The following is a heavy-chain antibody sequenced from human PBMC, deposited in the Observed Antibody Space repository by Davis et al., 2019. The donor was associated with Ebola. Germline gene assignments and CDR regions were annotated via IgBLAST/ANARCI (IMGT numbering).Heavy chain of an antibody. D-gene: IGHD4-17*01. CDR1: GYTFTSYD. CDR3: ARVHDYGDPGVPYYYYGMDV. V-gene: IGHV1-8*01. J-gene: IGHJ6*02. Sequence: ASVKVSCKASGYTFTSYDINWVRQATGQGLEWMGWMNPNSGNTGYAQKFQGRVTITADKSTSTAYMELSSLRSEDTAVYYCARVHDYGDPGVPYYYYGMDVWGQGTTVTVSS. CDR2: MNPNSGNT.